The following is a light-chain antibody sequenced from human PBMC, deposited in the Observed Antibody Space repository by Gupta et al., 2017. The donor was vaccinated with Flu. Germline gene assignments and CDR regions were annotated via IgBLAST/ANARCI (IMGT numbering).Light chain of an antibody. CDR1: QSISSY. CDR3: QQSFGSHWT. J-gene: IGKJ1*01. Sequence: DIQMTQSPSSLSASVGDRVTITCRASQSISSYLNWYQQKPGKAPKLLIYAASSLQSGVPSRFSGSGSGTDFTLTISSLQPEDFATYYCQQSFGSHWTFGQGPRWKSN. V-gene: IGKV1-39*01. CDR2: AAS.